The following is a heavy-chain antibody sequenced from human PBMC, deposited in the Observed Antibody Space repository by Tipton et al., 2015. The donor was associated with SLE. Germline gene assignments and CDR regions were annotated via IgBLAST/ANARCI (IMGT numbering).Heavy chain of an antibody. V-gene: IGHV4-39*07. J-gene: IGHJ6*02. D-gene: IGHD3-16*01. CDR2: LYYGGTT. Sequence: LRLSCTVSGDSISSSSYYWGWIRQPPGKGLEWIGSLYYGGTTYYNPSLKSRVTISVGTSKNQFSLKLNSVTAADTAVYYCLYYDYIWGSPYYYGMDVWGQGTTVTVSS. CDR3: LYYDYIWGSPYYYGMDV. CDR1: GDSISSSSYY.